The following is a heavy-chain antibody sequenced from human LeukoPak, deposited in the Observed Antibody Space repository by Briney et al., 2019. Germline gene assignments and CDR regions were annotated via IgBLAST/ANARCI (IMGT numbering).Heavy chain of an antibody. V-gene: IGHV4-30-4*01. J-gene: IGHJ4*02. CDR3: ASNYYDSSGYYFDY. Sequence: SETLSLTCTVSGGSISSGDYYWSWIRQPPGKGLEWIGYIYYSGSTYYNPSLKSRVTISVDTSRNQFSLKLSSVTAADTAVYYCASNYYDSSGYYFDYWGQGTLVTVSS. CDR1: GGSISSGDYY. D-gene: IGHD3-22*01. CDR2: IYYSGST.